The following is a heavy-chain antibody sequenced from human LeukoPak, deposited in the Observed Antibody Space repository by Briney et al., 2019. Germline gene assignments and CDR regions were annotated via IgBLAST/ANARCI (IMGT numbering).Heavy chain of an antibody. Sequence: GGSLRLSCAASGFTFSSYAMSWVRQAPGKGLEWASAISGSGGSTYYADSVKGRFTISRDNSKNTLYLQMNSLRAEDTAVYYCAKDLAGGNDAFDIWGQGTMVTVSS. J-gene: IGHJ3*02. CDR1: GFTFSSYA. CDR3: AKDLAGGNDAFDI. D-gene: IGHD4-23*01. V-gene: IGHV3-23*01. CDR2: ISGSGGST.